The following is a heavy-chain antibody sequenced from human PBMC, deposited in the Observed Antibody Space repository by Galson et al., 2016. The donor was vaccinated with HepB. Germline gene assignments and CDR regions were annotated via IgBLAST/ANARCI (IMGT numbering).Heavy chain of an antibody. J-gene: IGHJ4*02. D-gene: IGHD2-15*01. V-gene: IGHV4-38-2*01. Sequence: SETLSLTCAVSGYSIGSGYFWGWIRQSPGKGLEWIGTFFATGNTHYNPSLKSRVTISVDTAKNQLSLNLRSVTAADTAVYYCARVVDPVVGEFDSWGQGTLVTVSS. CDR1: GYSIGSGYF. CDR2: FFATGNT. CDR3: ARVVDPVVGEFDS.